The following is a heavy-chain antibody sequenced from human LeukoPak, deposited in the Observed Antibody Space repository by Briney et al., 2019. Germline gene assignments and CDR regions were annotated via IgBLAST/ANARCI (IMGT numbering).Heavy chain of an antibody. CDR3: ARPYYYDSRIDP. CDR2: MYYSGST. J-gene: IGHJ5*02. CDR1: GGSISSGDYY. D-gene: IGHD3-22*01. Sequence: SEILSLTCTVSGGSISSGDYYWSWIRQPPGKGLEWIAYMYYSGSTYYNPSLKSRVTMSADTSKNQLSLKLSSVTAAGTAVYYCARPYYYDSRIDPWGQGILVTVSS. V-gene: IGHV4-30-4*01.